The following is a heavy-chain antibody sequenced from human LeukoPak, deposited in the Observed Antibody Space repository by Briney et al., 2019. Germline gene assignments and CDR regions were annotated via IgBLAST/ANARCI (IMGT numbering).Heavy chain of an antibody. CDR2: IIPIFGTA. Sequence: SVKVSCKASGGTFSSYAISWVRQAPGQGLEWMGGIIPIFGTANYAQKFQGRVTITADKSTSTAYMELSSLRSEDTAVYYCAKMAIPGGNSAHAFDIWGQGTMVTVSS. CDR3: AKMAIPGGNSAHAFDI. J-gene: IGHJ3*02. CDR1: GGTFSSYA. D-gene: IGHD4-23*01. V-gene: IGHV1-69*06.